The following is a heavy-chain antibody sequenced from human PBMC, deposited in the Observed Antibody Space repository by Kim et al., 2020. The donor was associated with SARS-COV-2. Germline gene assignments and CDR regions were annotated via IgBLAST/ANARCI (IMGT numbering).Heavy chain of an antibody. V-gene: IGHV4-59*01. D-gene: IGHD2-21*02. J-gene: IGHJ4*02. CDR2: IYYSGST. Sequence: SETLSLTCTVSGGSISSYYWSWIRQPPGKGLEWIGYIYYSGSTNYNPSLKSRVTISVDTSKNQFSLKLSSVTAADTAVYYCARQGVVTAIDYWGQGTLVTVSS. CDR3: ARQGVVTAIDY. CDR1: GGSISSYY.